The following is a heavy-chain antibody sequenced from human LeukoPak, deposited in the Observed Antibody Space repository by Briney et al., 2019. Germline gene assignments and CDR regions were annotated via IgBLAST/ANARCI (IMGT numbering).Heavy chain of an antibody. Sequence: GRSLRLSCAASGFTFSSYPMHWVRQAPGKGLEWVALISYDGSNKDYADSVKGRFTISRDNSKNTLYLQMNSLRPEDMAVYYCARDRGGQEQWLVRGFDYWGQGTLVTVSS. V-gene: IGHV3-30-3*01. CDR3: ARDRGGQEQWLVRGFDY. CDR1: GFTFSSYP. J-gene: IGHJ4*02. CDR2: ISYDGSNK. D-gene: IGHD6-19*01.